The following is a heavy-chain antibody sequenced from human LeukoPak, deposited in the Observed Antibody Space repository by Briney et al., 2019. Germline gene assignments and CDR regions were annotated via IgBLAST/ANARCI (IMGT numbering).Heavy chain of an antibody. CDR1: GGTLSSYA. CDR2: IIPILGTA. CDR3: ARDRTLWAVAGTDPQGAFDI. Sequence: SVKASCKASGGTLSSYAISWVRQAPGQGHGWIGRIIPILGTANYAQKLQGRDTITTDESTSTVYMELSSLRSEDTAVYYCARDRTLWAVAGTDPQGAFDIWGQGTMVTVSS. D-gene: IGHD6-19*01. V-gene: IGHV1-69*11. J-gene: IGHJ3*02.